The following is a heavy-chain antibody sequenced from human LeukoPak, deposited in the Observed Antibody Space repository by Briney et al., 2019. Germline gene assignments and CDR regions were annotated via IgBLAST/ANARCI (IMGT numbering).Heavy chain of an antibody. D-gene: IGHD4-23*01. V-gene: IGHV3-74*01. Sequence: PGGSLRLSCAASGFTLSSYWMYWVRQAPGKGLVWVSLVSLDGSTTTYADSVKGRFTISRDNAKNTLFLQMNSLRAEDTAVYYCARDHYGGNSDYWGQGTLVTVSS. CDR2: VSLDGSTT. CDR3: ARDHYGGNSDY. CDR1: GFTLSSYW. J-gene: IGHJ4*02.